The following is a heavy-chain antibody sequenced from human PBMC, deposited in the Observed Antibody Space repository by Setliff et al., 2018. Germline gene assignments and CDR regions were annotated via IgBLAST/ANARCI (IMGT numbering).Heavy chain of an antibody. CDR3: ARVGSSSWLHPDVYYYYGMDV. CDR1: GYTFTSYG. Sequence: VQVSCKASGYTFTSYGISWVRQAPGQGLEWMGWISAYNGNTNYAQKLQGRVTMTTDTSTSTAYMELRSLRSDDTAVYYCARVGSSSWLHPDVYYYYGMDVWGQGTTVTVSS. J-gene: IGHJ6*02. V-gene: IGHV1-18*01. D-gene: IGHD6-13*01. CDR2: ISAYNGNT.